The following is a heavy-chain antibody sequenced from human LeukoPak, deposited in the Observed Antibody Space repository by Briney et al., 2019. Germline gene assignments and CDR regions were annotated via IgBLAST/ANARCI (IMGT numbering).Heavy chain of an antibody. Sequence: SETLSLTCAVSGCSFSSYYLSWIRQPPGKGLEWIGYIYTSGSTNYNPSLTSRVAISVDTSKNQLYSKLLSVTAADTAVYYCARHTKYDDVWSGYHIEFDPWGKGTMVTVSS. V-gene: IGHV4-4*09. J-gene: IGHJ5*02. CDR1: GCSFSSYY. CDR3: ARHTKYDDVWSGYHIEFDP. CDR2: IYTSGST. D-gene: IGHD3-3*01.